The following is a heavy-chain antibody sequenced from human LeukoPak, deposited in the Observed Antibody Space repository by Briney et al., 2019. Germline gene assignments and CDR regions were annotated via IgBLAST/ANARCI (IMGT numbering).Heavy chain of an antibody. V-gene: IGHV3-30*18. Sequence: GESLRLSCAASGFTFSSYGMHWVRQAPGRGLEWVAVISYDGSNKYYADSVKGRFTISRDNSKNTLYLQMNSLRAEDTAVYYCAKLYSSSSRGGYYWGQGTLVTVSS. CDR3: AKLYSSSSRGGYY. CDR1: GFTFSSYG. CDR2: ISYDGSNK. D-gene: IGHD6-13*01. J-gene: IGHJ4*02.